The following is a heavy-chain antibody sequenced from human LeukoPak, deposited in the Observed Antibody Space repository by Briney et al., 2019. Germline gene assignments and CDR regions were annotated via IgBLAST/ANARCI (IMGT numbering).Heavy chain of an antibody. Sequence: GGSLRLSCAASGFTFSSYAMSWVRQAPGKGLEWVSAISGSGGSTYYADSVKVRSTISRDNYKNPLYLQMNSLRAEDKAVYYCAKSIVGATYNWFDPWGQGTLVTVSS. D-gene: IGHD1-26*01. CDR2: ISGSGGST. J-gene: IGHJ5*02. V-gene: IGHV3-23*01. CDR3: AKSIVGATYNWFDP. CDR1: GFTFSSYA.